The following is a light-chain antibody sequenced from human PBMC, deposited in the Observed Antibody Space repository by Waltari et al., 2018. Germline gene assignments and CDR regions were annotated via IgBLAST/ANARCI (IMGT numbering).Light chain of an antibody. CDR3: SSYTTGSAPGV. Sequence: QSALTQPASVSGSPGQSITISCSGTDSDVGAYDFVSWYQQHPGKAPHLIIYEVSNRPSGISNRFSASKSGNTASLTISGLQAEDEADYYCSSYTTGSAPGVFGTGTRVTVL. CDR1: DSDVGAYDF. J-gene: IGLJ1*01. V-gene: IGLV2-14*01. CDR2: EVS.